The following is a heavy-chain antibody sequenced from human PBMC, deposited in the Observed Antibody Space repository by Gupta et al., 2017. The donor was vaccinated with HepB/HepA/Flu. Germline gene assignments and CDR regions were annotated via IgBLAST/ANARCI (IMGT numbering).Heavy chain of an antibody. V-gene: IGHV1-8*03. CDR1: GYTCSNYD. J-gene: IGHJ6*03. Sequence: QVQLVQSGVEVKKPGASVKVSCKASGYTCSNYDINWVRQATGQGLEWMGWMDPNSGDTDSAQKFQGRVTITRDTSISTAYMELSSLRSDDTAVYYCARGSAIYSGSGTHSYMDVWGKGTSVTVSS. CDR2: MDPNSGDT. CDR3: ARGSAIYSGSGTHSYMDV. D-gene: IGHD3-10*01.